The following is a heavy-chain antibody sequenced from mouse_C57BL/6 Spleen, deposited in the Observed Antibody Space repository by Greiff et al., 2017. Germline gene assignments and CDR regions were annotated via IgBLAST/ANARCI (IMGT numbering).Heavy chain of an antibody. CDR3: ARNQDNGSSWGFTY. CDR2: ISDGGSYT. J-gene: IGHJ3*01. D-gene: IGHD1-1*01. V-gene: IGHV5-4*01. Sequence: EVHLVESGGGLVKPGGSLKLSCAASGFTFSSYAMSWVRQTPAKRLEWVATISDGGSYTYYPDNVKGRFTISRDNAKNNLYLKKSHLKSEDTAMYYCARNQDNGSSWGFTYRGRTTRVTVSA. CDR1: GFTFSSYA.